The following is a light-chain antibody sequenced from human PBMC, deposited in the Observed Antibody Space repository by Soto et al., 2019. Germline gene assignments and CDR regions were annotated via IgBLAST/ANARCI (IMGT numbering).Light chain of an antibody. CDR2: GAS. CDR1: QTINNRY. Sequence: EIVLTQSPGTLSLSPGERATLSCRASQTINNRYLARYQQKPGQAPRLLIYGASSRATGIPDRFSGSGSGTDFTLTIITLEPEDYAVYYCQQFASSPGFTFGHGTKVDMK. V-gene: IGKV3-20*01. CDR3: QQFASSPGFT. J-gene: IGKJ3*01.